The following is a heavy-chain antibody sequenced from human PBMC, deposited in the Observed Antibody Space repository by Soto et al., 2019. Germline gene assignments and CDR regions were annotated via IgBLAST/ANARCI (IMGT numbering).Heavy chain of an antibody. CDR3: ARQGRTSAASDF. J-gene: IGHJ4*02. V-gene: IGHV5-51*01. Sequence: GESLKISCRGFGYTFNTYWIGWVRQMPGKGVACLGVKSPGNSEIRYSPAFQGQVSISADNTISTAYLEWSSLKTSDSGMYYWARQGRTSAASDFWGQGNLVTVYS. CDR2: KSPGNSEI. D-gene: IGHD6-25*01. CDR1: GYTFNTYW.